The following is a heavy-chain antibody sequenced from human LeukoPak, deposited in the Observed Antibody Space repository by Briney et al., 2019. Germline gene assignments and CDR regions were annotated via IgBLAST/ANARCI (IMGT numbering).Heavy chain of an antibody. CDR1: GFTFSSYS. D-gene: IGHD2-2*02. J-gene: IGHJ6*02. CDR3: ARAWCSSTSCYNYYYYGMDV. Sequence: PGGSLRLSCAASGFTFSSYSMNWVRQAPGKGLEWVSSISSSSSYIYYADSVKGRFTISRDNAKNSLHLQMNSLRAEDTAVYYCARAWCSSTSCYNYYYYGMDVWGQGTTVTVSS. V-gene: IGHV3-21*01. CDR2: ISSSSSYI.